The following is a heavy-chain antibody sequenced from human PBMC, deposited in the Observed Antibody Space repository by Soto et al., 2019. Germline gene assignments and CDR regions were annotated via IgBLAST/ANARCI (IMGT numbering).Heavy chain of an antibody. CDR1: GLNFSDAW. CDR3: VAPWLF. J-gene: IGHJ4*01. Sequence: GSLRLSCVASGLNFSDAWVSWVRQAPGKGLEWIGRIKNEGEGGTTDYAAVVKGRFIISRDDSKNTLYLQMNSLTAADTAVYYCVAPWLFWGHGNLVTVSS. V-gene: IGHV3-15*05. D-gene: IGHD3-10*01. CDR2: IKNEGEGGTT.